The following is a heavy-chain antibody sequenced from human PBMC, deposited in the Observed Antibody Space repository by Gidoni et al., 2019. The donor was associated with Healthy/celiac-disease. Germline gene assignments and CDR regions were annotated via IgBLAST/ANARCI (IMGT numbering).Heavy chain of an antibody. D-gene: IGHD6-13*01. V-gene: IGHV3-48*02. CDR1: GFPSSSYR. CDR2: MSSSSSTI. CDR3: ARDPCCWYRFRYFDY. J-gene: IGHJ4*02. Sequence: EVQLVEPGGGLVEPGGSLRLSCAASGFPSSSYRMHLVRQAPGKGREWVSYMSSSSSTIYYADSVKGRFTISRDNAKNTLYLQMNSLRDEDTAVYYCARDPCCWYRFRYFDYWGQGTLVTVSS.